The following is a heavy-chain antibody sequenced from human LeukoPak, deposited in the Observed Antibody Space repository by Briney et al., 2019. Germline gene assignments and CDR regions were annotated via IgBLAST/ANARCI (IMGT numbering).Heavy chain of an antibody. CDR2: ISSSSSYI. CDR1: GFTFSSYS. Sequence: PGGSLRLSCAASGFTFSSYSMNWVRQAPGKGLEWVSSISSSSSYIYYADSVKGRFTISRDNAKNSLYLQMNSLRAEDTAVYYCARGPPQWLNGYYYGMGVWGQGTTVTVSS. J-gene: IGHJ6*02. V-gene: IGHV3-21*01. D-gene: IGHD6-19*01. CDR3: ARGPPQWLNGYYYGMGV.